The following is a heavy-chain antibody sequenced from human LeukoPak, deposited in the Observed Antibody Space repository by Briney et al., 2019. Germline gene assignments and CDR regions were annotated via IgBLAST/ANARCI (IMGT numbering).Heavy chain of an antibody. J-gene: IGHJ4*02. D-gene: IGHD5-12*01. V-gene: IGHV4-34*01. CDR1: GGSFSGYY. CDR2: INHSGST. CDR3: ARGVVGDNPQIVATAYYYFDY. Sequence: PSETLSLTCAVYGGSFSGYYWSWIRQPPGKGLGWIGEINHSGSTNYNPSLKSRVTISVDTSKNQFSLKLSSVTAADTAVYYCARGVVGDNPQIVATAYYYFDYWGQGTLVTVSS.